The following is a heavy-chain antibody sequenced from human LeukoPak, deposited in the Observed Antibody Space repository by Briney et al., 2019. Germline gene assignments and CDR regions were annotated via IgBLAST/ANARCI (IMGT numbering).Heavy chain of an antibody. V-gene: IGHV3-23*01. J-gene: IGHJ4*02. CDR3: AKSRLWFGELLSGDFDY. D-gene: IGHD3-10*01. CDR1: GFTFSSYA. Sequence: GGSLRLSCAASGFTFSSYAMSWVRQAPGKGLEWDSAISGSGGSTYYADSVKGRFTISRDNSKNTLYLQMNSLRAEDTAVYYCAKSRLWFGELLSGDFDYWGQGTLVTVSS. CDR2: ISGSGGST.